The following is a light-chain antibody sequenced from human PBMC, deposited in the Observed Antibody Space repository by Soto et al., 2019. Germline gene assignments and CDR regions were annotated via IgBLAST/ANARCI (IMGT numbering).Light chain of an antibody. V-gene: IGLV2-23*01. J-gene: IGLJ2*01. CDR2: EGS. CDR1: NSDVGSYNL. CDR3: CSYAGSSTHVV. Sequence: QSALTQPASVSGSPGQSITISCTGTNSDVGSYNLVSWYQQHPGKAPKLMIYEGSKRPSGVSNRFSGSKSGNTASLTISGLQADDEADYYCCSYAGSSTHVVFGGGTKLTVL.